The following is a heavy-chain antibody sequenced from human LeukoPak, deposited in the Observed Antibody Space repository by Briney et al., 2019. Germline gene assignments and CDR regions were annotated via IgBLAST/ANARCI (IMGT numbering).Heavy chain of an antibody. D-gene: IGHD6-19*01. CDR1: GGTFSSYA. V-gene: IGHV1-69*13. Sequence: SVKVFCKAAGGTFSSYAISWGRQAPGQGLEWMGGIIPIIGTANYAQKFLGRVTITADESTSTAYMELSSLRSEDTAVYYCARGWETVADSYFDYWGQGTLVTVSS. CDR3: ARGWETVADSYFDY. CDR2: IIPIIGTA. J-gene: IGHJ4*02.